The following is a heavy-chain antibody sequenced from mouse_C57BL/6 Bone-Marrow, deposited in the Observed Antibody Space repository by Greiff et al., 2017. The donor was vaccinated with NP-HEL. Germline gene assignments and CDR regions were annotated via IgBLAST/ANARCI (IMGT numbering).Heavy chain of an antibody. CDR2: INYDGSST. CDR1: GFTFSDYY. CDR3: AREGGLRRRTYAMDY. D-gene: IGHD2-4*01. Sequence: EVKLMESEGGLVQPGSSMKLSCTASGFTFSDYYMAWVRQVPEKGLEWVANINYDGSSTYYLDSLKSRFIISRDNAKIILYLQMSSLKSEDTATYYCAREGGLRRRTYAMDYWGQGTSVTVSS. V-gene: IGHV5-16*01. J-gene: IGHJ4*01.